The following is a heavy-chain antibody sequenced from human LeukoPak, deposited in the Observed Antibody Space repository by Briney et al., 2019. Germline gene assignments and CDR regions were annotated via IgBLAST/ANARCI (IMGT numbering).Heavy chain of an antibody. CDR2: ISYDGSNK. V-gene: IGHV3-30*01. CDR3: ARDRSSGWPYYFDY. CDR1: GFTFSSYA. D-gene: IGHD6-19*01. J-gene: IGHJ4*02. Sequence: GGSLRLSCAASGFTFSSYAMHWVRQAPGKGLEWVAVISYDGSNKYYADSVEGRFTISRDNSKNTLYLQMNSLRAEDTAVYYCARDRSSGWPYYFDYWGQGTLVTVSS.